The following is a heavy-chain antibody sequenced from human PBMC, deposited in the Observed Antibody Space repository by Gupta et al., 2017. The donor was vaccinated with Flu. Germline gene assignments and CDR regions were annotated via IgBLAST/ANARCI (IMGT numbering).Heavy chain of an antibody. Sequence: EVQLLESGGGLVQPGGSLRLSCAASGFTFSSYAMSWVRQAPGKGLEWVSAISGSGGSTYYADSVKGRFTISRDNSKNTLYLQMNSLRAEDTAVYYCAKERGSYRRGYYYYGMDVWGQGTTVTVSS. V-gene: IGHV3-23*01. J-gene: IGHJ6*02. CDR3: AKERGSYRRGYYYYGMDV. CDR1: GFTFSSYA. CDR2: ISGSGGST. D-gene: IGHD3-16*02.